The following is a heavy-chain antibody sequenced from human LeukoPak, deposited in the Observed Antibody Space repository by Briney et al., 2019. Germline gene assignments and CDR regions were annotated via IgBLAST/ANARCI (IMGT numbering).Heavy chain of an antibody. Sequence: ASVKVSCKASGGTFISYAISWVRQAPGQGLEWMGGIIPIFGTANYAQKFQGRVTITADESTSTAYVELSSLRSEDTAVYYCARGRYGSGSQGYAFDIWGQGTMVTVSS. CDR3: ARGRYGSGSQGYAFDI. D-gene: IGHD3-10*01. CDR1: GGTFISYA. CDR2: IIPIFGTA. V-gene: IGHV1-69*13. J-gene: IGHJ3*02.